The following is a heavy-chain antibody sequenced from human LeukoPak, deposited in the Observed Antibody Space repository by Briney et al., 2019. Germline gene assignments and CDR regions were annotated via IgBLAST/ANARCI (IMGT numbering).Heavy chain of an antibody. CDR3: AREHYNLLTGRGGNFDY. J-gene: IGHJ4*02. D-gene: IGHD3-9*01. V-gene: IGHV3-53*01. Sequence: GGSLRLSCAASGFTFSSYEMNWLRQAPGKGPEWVSVIYNDGTTYYTDSVKGRFTISRDNSKNTLYLQLNSLRAEDTAVYYCAREHYNLLTGRGGNFDYWGQGTLVTVSS. CDR2: IYNDGTT. CDR1: GFTFSSYE.